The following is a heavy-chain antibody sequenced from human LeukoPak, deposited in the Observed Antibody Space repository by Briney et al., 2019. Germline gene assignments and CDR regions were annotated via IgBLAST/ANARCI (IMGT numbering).Heavy chain of an antibody. D-gene: IGHD1-14*01. J-gene: IGHJ4*02. Sequence: PSGTLSLTCAVSGGSISSSSYYWGWIRQPPGKGLEWIGSIYYSGSTYYNPSLKSRVTISVDTSKNQFSLKLSSVTAADTAVYYCAGEVDRGTTTGYWGQGTLVTVSS. CDR3: AGEVDRGTTTGY. CDR1: GGSISSSSYY. CDR2: IYYSGST. V-gene: IGHV4-39*01.